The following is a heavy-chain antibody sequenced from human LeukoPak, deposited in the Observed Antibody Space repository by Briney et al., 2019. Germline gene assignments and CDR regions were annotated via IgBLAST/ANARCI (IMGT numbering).Heavy chain of an antibody. J-gene: IGHJ6*03. CDR2: ISGSGGST. Sequence: GGSLRLSCAASGFTFSSYAMSWVRQAPGKGLEWVSAISGSGGSTYYADSVKGRFTISRDNSKNTLYLQMNSLRAEDTAVYYCAKDGGYSGYDFYYYYMDVWGKGTTVTVSS. CDR1: GFTFSSYA. CDR3: AKDGGYSGYDFYYYYMDV. V-gene: IGHV3-23*01. D-gene: IGHD5-12*01.